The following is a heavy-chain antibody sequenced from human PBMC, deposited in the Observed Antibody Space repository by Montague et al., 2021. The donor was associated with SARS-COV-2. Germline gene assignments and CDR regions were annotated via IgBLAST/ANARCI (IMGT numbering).Heavy chain of an antibody. CDR2: ISYDGSNK. CDR1: GFTFSSYA. J-gene: IGHJ4*02. D-gene: IGHD3-22*01. Sequence: SLRLACAASGFTFSSYAMHWVRQAPGKGLEWVAVISYDGSNKYYADSVKGRFTISRDNSKNTLYLQMNSLRAEDTAVYYCARDTYYYDSSGYYPAVWDYWGQGTLVTVSS. V-gene: IGHV3-30-3*01. CDR3: ARDTYYYDSSGYYPAVWDY.